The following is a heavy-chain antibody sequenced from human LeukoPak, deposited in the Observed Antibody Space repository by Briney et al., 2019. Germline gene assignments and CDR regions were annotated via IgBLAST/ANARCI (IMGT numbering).Heavy chain of an antibody. CDR1: GFTFSNYW. V-gene: IGHV3-43*02. J-gene: IGHJ4*02. Sequence: PGGSLRLSCAGSGFTFSNYWMHWVRQAPGKGLEWVSLISGDGGSTYYADSVKGRFTISRDNSKNSLYLQMNSLRTEDTALYYCAKDWGAYYDSSGFYSGDFDYWGQGTLVTVSS. D-gene: IGHD3-22*01. CDR2: ISGDGGST. CDR3: AKDWGAYYDSSGFYSGDFDY.